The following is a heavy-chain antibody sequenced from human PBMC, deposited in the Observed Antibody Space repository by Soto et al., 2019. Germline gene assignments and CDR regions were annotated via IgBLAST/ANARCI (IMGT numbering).Heavy chain of an antibody. CDR2: INAGNGNT. D-gene: IGHD3-22*01. Sequence: ASVKVSCEASGYTFTSYAMHWVRQAPGQRLEWMGWINAGNGNTKYSQKFQGRVTITRDTSASTAYMELSSLRSEDTAVYYCARSKLEIVVVYDYWGQGTLVTVSS. CDR3: ARSKLEIVVVYDY. J-gene: IGHJ4*02. CDR1: GYTFTSYA. V-gene: IGHV1-3*01.